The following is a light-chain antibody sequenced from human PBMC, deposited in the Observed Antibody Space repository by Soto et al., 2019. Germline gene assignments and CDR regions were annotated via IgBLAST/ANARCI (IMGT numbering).Light chain of an antibody. V-gene: IGKV3-11*01. CDR1: QSVGKY. CDR2: DAS. CDR3: QQYNNWPPAT. J-gene: IGKJ1*01. Sequence: EIVMSQSPATLSLPPGERATLSCRASQSVGKYLVWYQQKPGQAPRLLIYDASNRATGIPARFSGSGSGTDFTLTISSLEPEDFAVYYCQQYNNWPPATFGQGTKVDIK.